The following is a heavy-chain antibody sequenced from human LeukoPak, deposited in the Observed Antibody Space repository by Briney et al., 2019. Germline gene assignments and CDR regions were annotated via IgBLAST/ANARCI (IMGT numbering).Heavy chain of an antibody. V-gene: IGHV3-23*01. D-gene: IGHD2-2*01. CDR2: ISGSGGST. Sequence: PGGSLRLSCAASGFTFSSYAMSRVRQAPGKGLEWVSAISGSGGSTYYADSVKGRFTISRDNSKNTLYLQMNSLRAEDTAVYYCASLMGYCSSTSCQNFDYWGQGTLVTVSS. CDR3: ASLMGYCSSTSCQNFDY. J-gene: IGHJ4*02. CDR1: GFTFSSYA.